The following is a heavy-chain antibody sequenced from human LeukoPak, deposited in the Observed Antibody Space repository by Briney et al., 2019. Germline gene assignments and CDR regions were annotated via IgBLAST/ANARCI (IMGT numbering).Heavy chain of an antibody. CDR2: ISWNSGLI. Sequence: GGSLRLSCAASGFTFDEYAMHWVRQTPGKGLEWVSGISWNSGLIDYADSVKGRFTISRDNAKNSLYLQMNSLKPEDTAFYYCAKVGIFGLVTYYFDYWGQRTLVTVSS. J-gene: IGHJ4*02. CDR3: AKVGIFGLVTYYFDY. V-gene: IGHV3-9*01. D-gene: IGHD3/OR15-3a*01. CDR1: GFTFDEYA.